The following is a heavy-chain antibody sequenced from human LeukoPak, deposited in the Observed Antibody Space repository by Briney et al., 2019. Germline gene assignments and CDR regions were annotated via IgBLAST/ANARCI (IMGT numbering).Heavy chain of an antibody. CDR2: ISGSGGST. D-gene: IGHD5-18*01. CDR3: AKDRNGPTWIQLWLQSLFGY. Sequence: PGGSLRLSCAASGFTFSSYAMSWVRQAPGKGLEWVSAISGSGGSTYYADSVKGRFTISRDNSKNTLYLQMNSLRAEDTAVYYCAKDRNGPTWIQLWLQSLFGYWGQGTLVTVSS. CDR1: GFTFSSYA. V-gene: IGHV3-23*01. J-gene: IGHJ4*02.